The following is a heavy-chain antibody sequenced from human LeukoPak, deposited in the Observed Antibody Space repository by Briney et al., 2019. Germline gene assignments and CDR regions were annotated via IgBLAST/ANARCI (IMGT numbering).Heavy chain of an antibody. CDR2: IYYSGST. Sequence: SETLSLTCTVSGGSISSGDYYWSWIRQPPGKGLEWIGYIYYSGSTYYNPSLKSRVTISVDTSKNQFSLKLSSVTAADTAVYYCARDWRDYDFWSGSAYYYYMDVWGKGTTVTVSS. D-gene: IGHD3-3*01. CDR1: GGSISSGDYY. CDR3: ARDWRDYDFWSGSAYYYYMDV. J-gene: IGHJ6*03. V-gene: IGHV4-30-4*08.